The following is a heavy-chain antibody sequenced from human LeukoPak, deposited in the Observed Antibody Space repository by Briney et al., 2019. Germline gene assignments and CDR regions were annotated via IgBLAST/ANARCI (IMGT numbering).Heavy chain of an antibody. V-gene: IGHV3-23*03. CDR3: AKPLNRWFGVWLFDY. CDR2: INGVGSDK. CDR1: GFTFSTYW. Sequence: GGSLRLPCGASGFTFSTYWMTWVPRAPGKGLEWGAYINGVGSDKNYADSVKGRFTFSRDNSKNTLYLQVNSERGEDTAVYYCAKPLNRWFGVWLFDYWGQGTLVTVSS. J-gene: IGHJ4*02. D-gene: IGHD3-10*01.